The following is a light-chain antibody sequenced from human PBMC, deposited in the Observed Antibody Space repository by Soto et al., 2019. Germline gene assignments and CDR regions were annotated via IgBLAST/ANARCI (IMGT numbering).Light chain of an antibody. CDR3: QQYKNWPPIT. V-gene: IGKV3-15*01. Sequence: EIMMTQSPPTLSVSPGERATLSCRASQSVSSSLAWYQQKPGQAPRLLIYGASTRATGTPARLSGSGSGTEFTLTISSLQSEDFAAYFCQQYKNWPPITFGQGTRLDIK. CDR1: QSVSSS. J-gene: IGKJ5*01. CDR2: GAS.